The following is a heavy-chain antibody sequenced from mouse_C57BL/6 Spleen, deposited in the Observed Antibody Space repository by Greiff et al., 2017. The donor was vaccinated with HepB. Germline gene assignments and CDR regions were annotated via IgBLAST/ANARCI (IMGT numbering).Heavy chain of an antibody. CDR2: INPNNGGT. Sequence: EVQLQQSGPELVKPGASVKISCKASGYTFTDYYMNWVKQSHGKSLEWIGDINPNNGGTSYNQKFKGKATLTVDKSSSTAYMELRSLTSEDSAVYYCARMSYPWYCDVWGTGTTVTVSS. D-gene: IGHD2-12*01. V-gene: IGHV1-26*01. CDR1: GYTFTDYY. J-gene: IGHJ1*03. CDR3: ARMSYPWYCDV.